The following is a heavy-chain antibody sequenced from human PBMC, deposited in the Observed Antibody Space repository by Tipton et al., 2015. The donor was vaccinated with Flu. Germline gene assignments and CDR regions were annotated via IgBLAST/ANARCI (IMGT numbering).Heavy chain of an antibody. J-gene: IGHJ4*02. CDR1: GFTFSSYW. V-gene: IGHV3-7*01. D-gene: IGHD3-3*01. CDR2: IKQDGSEK. Sequence: SLRLSCAASGFTFSSYWMSWVRQAPGKGLEWVANIKQDGSEKYYVDSVKGRFTISRDNAKNSLYLQMNSLRAEDTAVYYCARVSYDFWCGYFTHLDYWGQGTLVTVSS. CDR3: ARVSYDFWCGYFTHLDY.